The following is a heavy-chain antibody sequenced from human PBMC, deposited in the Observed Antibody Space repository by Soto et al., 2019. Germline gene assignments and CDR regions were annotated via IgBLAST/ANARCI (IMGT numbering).Heavy chain of an antibody. CDR2: IYPGDSDT. Sequence: GESLKISCKASGYTFTTYWIGWVRQMPGKGLEWMGIIYPGDSDTRYSPSFQGQVTISADKSIGSAYLQWSSLKASDTAMYYCAGGYSYGSYYYYGMDVWGQGTTVTVSS. CDR3: AGGYSYGSYYYYGMDV. J-gene: IGHJ6*02. V-gene: IGHV5-51*01. D-gene: IGHD5-18*01. CDR1: GYTFTTYW.